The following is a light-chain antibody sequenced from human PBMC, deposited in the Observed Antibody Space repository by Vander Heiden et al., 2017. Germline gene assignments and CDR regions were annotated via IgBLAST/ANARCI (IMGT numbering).Light chain of an antibody. V-gene: IGLV1-51*01. Sequence: QSVLTQPPSVSAAPGQKVTISCSGGSSTIGKNYVSWYQQLPGTAPKPLIYDNKKRPSGIPDRFSASKSGTSATLGITGLQTGDEADYYCGTWDSSLSAYVFGTGTKVTAL. CDR3: GTWDSSLSAYV. CDR2: DNK. CDR1: SSTIGKNY. J-gene: IGLJ1*01.